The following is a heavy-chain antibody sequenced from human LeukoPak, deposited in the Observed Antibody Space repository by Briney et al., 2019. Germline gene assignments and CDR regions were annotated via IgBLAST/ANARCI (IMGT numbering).Heavy chain of an antibody. CDR3: ARDTVYGSGSYLWFDP. CDR1: GYTFTGYY. CDR2: INPNSGGT. V-gene: IGHV1-2*02. J-gene: IGHJ5*02. D-gene: IGHD3-10*01. Sequence: EASVKVSCKASGYTFTGYYMHWVRQAPGQGLEWMGWINPNSGGTNYAQKFQGRVTMTRDTSISTAYMELSRLRSDDTAVYYCARDTVYGSGSYLWFDPWGQGTLVTVSS.